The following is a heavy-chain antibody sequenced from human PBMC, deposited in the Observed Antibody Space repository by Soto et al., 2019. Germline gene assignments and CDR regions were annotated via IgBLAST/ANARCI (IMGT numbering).Heavy chain of an antibody. CDR2: ISAYNGNT. CDR3: ARTPACGPTHL. Sequence: QVQLVQSGAEMKKPRASVKVSCKASGYTFPSYGISWVRQATGQGLEWMGWISAYNGNTHIAQKFQGIVTMTTDTTTTTAYMALRRLRSDDTAAYYCARTPACGPTHLWGQGTLVTVSP. J-gene: IGHJ4*02. CDR1: GYTFPSYG. D-gene: IGHD1-26*01. V-gene: IGHV1-18*01.